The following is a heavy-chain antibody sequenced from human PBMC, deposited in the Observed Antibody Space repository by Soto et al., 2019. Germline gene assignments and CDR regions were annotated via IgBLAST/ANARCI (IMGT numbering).Heavy chain of an antibody. J-gene: IGHJ6*02. Sequence: LILSCVTSGCTFKTYPMTWVRQAPGKGLEWVSSISSTAGRTSSYADSVKGRFAISRDFSDNTVYLQMNNLRVDDTAVYFCAKGVLSFHYGMEVWGQGTTVTVSS. CDR3: AKGVLSFHYGMEV. D-gene: IGHD3-10*01. CDR1: GCTFKTYP. CDR2: ISSTAGRT. V-gene: IGHV3-23*01.